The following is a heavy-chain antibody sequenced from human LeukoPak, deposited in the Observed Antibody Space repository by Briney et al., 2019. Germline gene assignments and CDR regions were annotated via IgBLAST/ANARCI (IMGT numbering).Heavy chain of an antibody. CDR2: IYPGDSDT. V-gene: IGHV5-51*01. CDR3: ASARITTSGTQFDY. Sequence: KTGESLKISCKDSAYRFSNYWIAWVRQMPGKGLEWMGIIYPGDSDTRYSPSFQGQVTFSADRSINTAYLQWSSLKASDTAMYYCASARITTSGTQFDYWGQGTLVTVSS. CDR1: AYRFSNYW. D-gene: IGHD1-14*01. J-gene: IGHJ4*02.